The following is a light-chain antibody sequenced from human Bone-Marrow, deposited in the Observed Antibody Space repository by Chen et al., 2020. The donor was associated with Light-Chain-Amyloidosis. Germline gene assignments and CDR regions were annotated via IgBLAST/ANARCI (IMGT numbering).Light chain of an antibody. CDR2: DVN. J-gene: IGLJ3*02. Sequence: QSALTQPHSVSGSPGQSVTISCTATSSDIGGYDYVSWYQQYPGTAPKLIIYDVNKRPSGVPDRFSASKSANTASLTISGLQADDEAEYHCCAYAGTYTWLFGGGTRLTVL. CDR1: SSDIGGYDY. V-gene: IGLV2-11*01. CDR3: CAYAGTYTWL.